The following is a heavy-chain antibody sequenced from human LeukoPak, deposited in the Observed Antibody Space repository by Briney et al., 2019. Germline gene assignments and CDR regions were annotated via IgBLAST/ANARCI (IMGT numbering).Heavy chain of an antibody. CDR2: INHSGST. CDR1: GRSFSGYY. J-gene: IGHJ4*02. V-gene: IGHV4-34*01. D-gene: IGHD2-2*01. CDR3: ARGHGGYCSSTSCSPTGYYFDY. Sequence: PSETLSLTCAVYGRSFSGYYWSWIRQPPGKGLEWIGEINHSGSTNYNPSLKSRVTISVDTSKNQFSLKLSSVTAADTAVYYCARGHGGYCSSTSCSPTGYYFDYWGQGTLVTVSS.